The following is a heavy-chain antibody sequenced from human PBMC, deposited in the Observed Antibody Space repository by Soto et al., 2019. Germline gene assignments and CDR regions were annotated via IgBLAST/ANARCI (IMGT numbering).Heavy chain of an antibody. CDR1: GFTFSSYS. J-gene: IGHJ2*01. V-gene: IGHV3-48*02. CDR2: ISSSSSTI. D-gene: IGHD6-13*01. Sequence: GGSLRLSCTASGFTFSSYSMNWVRQAPGKGLEWVSYISSSSSTIYYADSVKGRFTISRDNAKNSLYLQMNSLRDEDTAVYYCARGIWQLYWYFDLWGRGTLVTVSS. CDR3: ARGIWQLYWYFDL.